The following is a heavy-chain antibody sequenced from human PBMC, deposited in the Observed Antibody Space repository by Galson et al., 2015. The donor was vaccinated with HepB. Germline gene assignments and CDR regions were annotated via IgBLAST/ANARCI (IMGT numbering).Heavy chain of an antibody. J-gene: IGHJ6*02. V-gene: IGHV3-23*01. CDR3: AKGEGVARSFLSHYYGMDV. CDR2: ISGSGGST. D-gene: IGHD5-12*01. Sequence: SLRLSCAASGFTFSSYAMSWVRQAPGKGLEWVSAISGSGGSTYYADSVKGRFTISRDNSKNTLYLQMNSLRAEDTAVYYCAKGEGVARSFLSHYYGMDVWGQGTTVTVSS. CDR1: GFTFSSYA.